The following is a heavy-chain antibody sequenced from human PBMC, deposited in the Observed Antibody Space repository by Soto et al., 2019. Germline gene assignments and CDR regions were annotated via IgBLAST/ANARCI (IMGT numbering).Heavy chain of an antibody. J-gene: IGHJ4*02. Sequence: XSVKVSFHASGYTFPSHAMHLVRHTPGQRLEWMGWINTANGNTKYSQQYQGRATITRDTYASTAYMELSSLRSEVTAVYFCARGSSDWLPYFDYWGQGSLVTVSS. V-gene: IGHV1-3*04. CDR2: INTANGNT. D-gene: IGHD3-9*01. CDR1: GYTFPSHA. CDR3: ARGSSDWLPYFDY.